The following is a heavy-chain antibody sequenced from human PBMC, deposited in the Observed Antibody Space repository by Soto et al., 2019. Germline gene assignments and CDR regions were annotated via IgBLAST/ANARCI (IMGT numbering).Heavy chain of an antibody. CDR1: GGSFSDFA. CDR2: FLPMFAAT. J-gene: IGHJ4*02. Sequence: QVQLAQSGTEVRKPGSSVKVSCRASGGSFSDFAFSWVRQAPGQGLEWMGGFLPMFAATKYAQRFEARGPSAGHATTRSVDLALGRQTSHDAAVYYSVRRGTVAVPAAPSSENDYTNNAFHSWGQGILVSVSS. D-gene: IGHD4-4*01. V-gene: IGHV1-69*01. CDR3: VRRGTVAVPAAPSSENDYTNNAFHS.